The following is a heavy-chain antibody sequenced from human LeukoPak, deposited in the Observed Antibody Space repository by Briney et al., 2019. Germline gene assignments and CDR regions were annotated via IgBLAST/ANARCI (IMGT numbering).Heavy chain of an antibody. Sequence: PSETLSLTCTVSGGSISSSSYYWGWIRQPPGKGLEWIGSIYYSGSTYYNPSLKSRVTISVDTSKNQFSLKLSSVTAADTAVYYCARDRSRGSGSSNYYYYYMDVWGKGTTVTVSS. CDR1: GGSISSSSYY. V-gene: IGHV4-39*07. D-gene: IGHD3-10*01. CDR2: IYYSGST. CDR3: ARDRSRGSGSSNYYYYYMDV. J-gene: IGHJ6*03.